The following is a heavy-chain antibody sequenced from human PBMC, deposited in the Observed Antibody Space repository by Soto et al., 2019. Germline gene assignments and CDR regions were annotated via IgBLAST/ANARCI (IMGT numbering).Heavy chain of an antibody. CDR2: ISSDGSDK. Sequence: QVQLVESGGGVVQPGRSLRLSCAASGFTFSNFGMHWVRQAPGKGLEWVAVISSDGSDKYYSDSVKGRFTISRDNSKNTLFLQMNSLRVEDTAVYYCAKANRHCSGNNCYYFDYWGQGTLVTVSS. D-gene: IGHD2-15*01. V-gene: IGHV3-30*18. CDR3: AKANRHCSGNNCYYFDY. J-gene: IGHJ4*02. CDR1: GFTFSNFG.